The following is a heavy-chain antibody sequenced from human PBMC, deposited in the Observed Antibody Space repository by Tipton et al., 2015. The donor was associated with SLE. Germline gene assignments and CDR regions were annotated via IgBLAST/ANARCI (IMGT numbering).Heavy chain of an antibody. V-gene: IGHV1-8*01. CDR3: ATSYRDYVEYFQH. CDR2: MNPNSGNT. CDR1: GYTFTSYD. D-gene: IGHD4-17*01. J-gene: IGHJ1*01. Sequence: QLVQSGAEVKKPGASVKVSCKASGYTFTSYDINWVRQATGQGLEWMGWMNPNSGNTGYAQKFQGRATMTRNTSISTAYMELSSLRSEDTAVYYCATSYRDYVEYFQHWGQGTLVTVSS.